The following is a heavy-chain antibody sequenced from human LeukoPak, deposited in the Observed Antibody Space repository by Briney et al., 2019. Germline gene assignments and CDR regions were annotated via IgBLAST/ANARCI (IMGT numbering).Heavy chain of an antibody. CDR3: ATAVGCSSTSCYEY. J-gene: IGHJ4*02. V-gene: IGHV1-24*01. Sequence: ASVKVSCKVSGYTLTELSMHWVRQAPGKGLEWMGGFDPEDGETIYAQKFQGRVTMTEDTSTDTAYMELSSLRSEDTAVYYCATAVGCSSTSCYEYWGQGTLVTVSS. CDR1: GYTLTELS. CDR2: FDPEDGET. D-gene: IGHD2-2*01.